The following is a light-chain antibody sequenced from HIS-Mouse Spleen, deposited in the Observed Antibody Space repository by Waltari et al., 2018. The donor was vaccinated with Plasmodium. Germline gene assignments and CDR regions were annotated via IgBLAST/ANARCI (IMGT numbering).Light chain of an antibody. CDR2: EGS. V-gene: IGLV2-23*01. CDR1: SSDVGSYNL. Sequence: QSALTQPASVSGSPGPSITLPCTGTSSDVGSYNLVPWYQQHPGKAPKLMIYEGSKRPSGVSNRFSGSKSGNTASLTISGLQAEDEADYYCCSYAGSSPSYVFGTGTKVTVL. CDR3: CSYAGSSPSYV. J-gene: IGLJ1*01.